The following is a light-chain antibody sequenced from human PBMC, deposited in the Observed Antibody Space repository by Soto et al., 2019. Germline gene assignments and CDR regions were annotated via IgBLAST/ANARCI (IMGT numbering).Light chain of an antibody. CDR3: CSYAGSYTPLYV. Sequence: QSVLTQPRSVSGSPGQSVTISCTGTSSDVGGYNYVSWYQQHPGKAPKLMIYDVSKRPSGVPDRFSGSKSGNTASLTISGLQAEDEADYYCCSYAGSYTPLYVFGTGTKVPVL. J-gene: IGLJ1*01. CDR2: DVS. V-gene: IGLV2-11*01. CDR1: SSDVGGYNY.